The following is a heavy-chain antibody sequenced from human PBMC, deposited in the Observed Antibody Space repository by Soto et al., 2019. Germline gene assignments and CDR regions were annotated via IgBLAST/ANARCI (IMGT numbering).Heavy chain of an antibody. Sequence: GGSLRLSCAASGFTFSTYWMNWVRQAPGKGLEWVANIKQDGSEKYYVDSVKGRFASSRDNAKDSLFLQMNNLRAEDTAVYYCVRDWSTFWGMDVWGQWTTVTVSS. CDR3: VRDWSTFWGMDV. J-gene: IGHJ6*02. CDR1: GFTFSTYW. V-gene: IGHV3-7*01. CDR2: IKQDGSEK.